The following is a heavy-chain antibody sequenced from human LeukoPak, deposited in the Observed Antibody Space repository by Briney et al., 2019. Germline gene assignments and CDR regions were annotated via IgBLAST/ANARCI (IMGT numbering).Heavy chain of an antibody. J-gene: IGHJ1*01. CDR3: ARDIYPGYSYGHEYFQH. V-gene: IGHV3-48*02. CDR2: ISSSSSTI. Sequence: QSGGSLRLSCAASGFTFSSYAMSWVRQAPGKGLEWVSYISSSSSTIYYADSVKGRFTISRDNAKNSLYLQMNSLRDEDTAVYYCARDIYPGYSYGHEYFQHWGQGTLVTVSS. CDR1: GFTFSSYA. D-gene: IGHD5-18*01.